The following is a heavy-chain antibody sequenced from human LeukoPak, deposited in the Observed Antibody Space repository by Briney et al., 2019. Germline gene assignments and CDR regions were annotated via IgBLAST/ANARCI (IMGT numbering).Heavy chain of an antibody. J-gene: IGHJ1*01. CDR1: GFSFSSSA. CDR3: AKGDYDRSGYSFARIFQH. CDR2: ISGSGDTT. D-gene: IGHD3-22*01. Sequence: PGGSLRLSCAASGFSFSSSAMNWVRQAPGKGLEWVSGISGSGDTTHYADSVKGRFTTSRDNSKNTLYLQMNRLRAEDTAVYYCAKGDYDRSGYSFARIFQHWGQGTLVTVSS. V-gene: IGHV3-23*01.